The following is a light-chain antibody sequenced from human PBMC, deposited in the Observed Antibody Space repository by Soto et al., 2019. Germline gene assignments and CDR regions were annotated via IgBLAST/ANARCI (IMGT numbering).Light chain of an antibody. CDR3: QQTYSTPWT. CDR1: QNIDSY. J-gene: IGKJ1*01. CDR2: DAS. Sequence: DIQMTQSPSSXSASVGDRVTITCRASQNIDSYLNWYQQRPGKAPKLLIHDASSLQSGVPSRFSGSGSGTDFALTINSLQPEDFATIYCQQTYSTPWTFGQGTKVDIK. V-gene: IGKV1-39*01.